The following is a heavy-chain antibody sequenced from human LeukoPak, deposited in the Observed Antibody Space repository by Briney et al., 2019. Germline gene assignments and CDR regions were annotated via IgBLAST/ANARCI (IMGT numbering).Heavy chain of an antibody. J-gene: IGHJ4*02. D-gene: IGHD6-19*01. V-gene: IGHV4-38-2*01. CDR1: GYSISSGYY. CDR2: IYHSGST. CDR3: AGRDSGWSRKGGFDY. Sequence: SETLSLTCAVSGYSISSGYYWGWIRQPPGKGLEWIGSIYHSGSTYYNPSLKSRVTISVDTSKNQFSLKLSSVTAADTAVYYCAGRDSGWSRKGGFDYWGQGTLVTVSS.